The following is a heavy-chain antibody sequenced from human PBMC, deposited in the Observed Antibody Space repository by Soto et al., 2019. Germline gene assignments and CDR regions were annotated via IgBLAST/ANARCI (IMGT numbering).Heavy chain of an antibody. D-gene: IGHD1-26*01. J-gene: IGHJ4*02. Sequence: EVQLLESGGGLVQPGGSLRLSCAASGFTFSSYAMRWVRQAPVKGLEWGSAISGSGDSTYYADSVKGRFTISRDNSKNTLYLQMNSLRAEDTAVYDCARRGSGSYYDYWGQGTLVTVSS. V-gene: IGHV3-23*01. CDR1: GFTFSSYA. CDR2: ISGSGDST. CDR3: ARRGSGSYYDY.